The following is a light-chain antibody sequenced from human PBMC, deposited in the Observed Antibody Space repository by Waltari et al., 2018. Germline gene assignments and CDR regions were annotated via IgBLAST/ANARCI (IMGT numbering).Light chain of an antibody. Sequence: SYVLTQPPSVSGAPRKTATLTCALSNIGSRSHHCYQQKPGPAPVVVIYYDPDRPSGIPERFSGSNSGNTATLTISRVEAGDEADYYCQVWDSRREHVVFGEGTRLTVL. CDR1: NIGSRS. J-gene: IGLJ2*01. CDR2: YDP. V-gene: IGLV3-21*04. CDR3: QVWDSRREHVV.